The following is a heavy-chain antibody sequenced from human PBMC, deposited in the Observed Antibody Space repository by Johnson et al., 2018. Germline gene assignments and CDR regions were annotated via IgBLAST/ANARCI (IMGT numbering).Heavy chain of an antibody. D-gene: IGHD3-22*01. CDR1: GFTFDDYG. CDR3: AREQYYYDSSGYYYVGAFDI. Sequence: VQLVQSGGGVVRPGGSLRLSCAASGFTFDDYGMSWVRQAPGKGLEWVSGINWNGGSTGYADSVKGLFIHSIENAKNSLYLQMNSLSAEDTALYYCAREQYYYDSSGYYYVGAFDIWGQGTMVTVSS. V-gene: IGHV3-20*04. J-gene: IGHJ3*02. CDR2: INWNGGST.